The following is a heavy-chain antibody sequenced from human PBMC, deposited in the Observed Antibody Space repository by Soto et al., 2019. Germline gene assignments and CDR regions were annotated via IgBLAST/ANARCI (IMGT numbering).Heavy chain of an antibody. CDR1: GFTFSSFS. CDR2: ISSSSSAI. D-gene: IGHD2-21*01. Sequence: EVQLVESGGGLVQPGGSLRLSCAASGFTFSSFSMNWVRQAPGKGLEWVSYISSSSSAIYYADSVKGRFTISRDNSKHSLYLQMSSLRDEDTAVYYCAREVKGSYWGQGTLVTVSS. CDR3: AREVKGSY. J-gene: IGHJ4*02. V-gene: IGHV3-48*02.